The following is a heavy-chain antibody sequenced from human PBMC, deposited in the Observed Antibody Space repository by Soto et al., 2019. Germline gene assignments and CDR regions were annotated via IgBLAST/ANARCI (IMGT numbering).Heavy chain of an antibody. V-gene: IGHV3-23*01. CDR1: GITFSSYA. J-gene: IGHJ4*02. CDR3: AKGPHSSGWHYFDY. CDR2: VSGSGANT. D-gene: IGHD6-19*01. Sequence: GGSLRLSCAASGITFSSYAMRWVRQAPGKGLGWVSTVSGSGANTYYADSVKGRFTISRDNSENTLYLQMISLRAEDMAIYYCAKGPHSSGWHYFDYWGQGTLVTVSS.